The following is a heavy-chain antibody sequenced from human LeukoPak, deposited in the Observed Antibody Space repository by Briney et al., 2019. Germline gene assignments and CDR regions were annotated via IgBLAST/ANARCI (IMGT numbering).Heavy chain of an antibody. V-gene: IGHV1-46*01. Sequence: GAPVKVSCKASGYTFTNYYMHWVRQAPGQGLEWMGIVNPSGGSTTYAQKFQGRVTMTRDTSTSTVYMELSSLRSADTAVYYCARSDGYCTNGVCYPQGYFDLWGRGTLVTVSS. D-gene: IGHD2-8*01. CDR1: GYTFTNYY. CDR3: ARSDGYCTNGVCYPQGYFDL. CDR2: VNPSGGST. J-gene: IGHJ2*01.